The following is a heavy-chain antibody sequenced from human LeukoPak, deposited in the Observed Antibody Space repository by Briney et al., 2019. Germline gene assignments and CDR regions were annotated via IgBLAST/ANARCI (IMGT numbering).Heavy chain of an antibody. CDR1: GFTFSSYG. D-gene: IGHD3-10*01. V-gene: IGHV3-33*01. CDR2: IWYDGSNK. J-gene: IGHJ4*02. CDR3: ARDRRFGELSLDF. Sequence: GGSLRLSCAASGFTFSSYGMHWVRQAPGKGLEWVAVIWYDGSNKYYADSVKGRFTISRDNSKNTLYLQMNSLRAEDTAVYYCARDRRFGELSLDFWGQGTLVTASS.